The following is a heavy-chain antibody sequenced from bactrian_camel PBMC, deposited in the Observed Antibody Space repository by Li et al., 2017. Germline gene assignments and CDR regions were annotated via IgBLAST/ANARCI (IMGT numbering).Heavy chain of an antibody. V-gene: IGHV3-2*01. J-gene: IGHJ4*01. Sequence: HVQLVESGGGLVQPGGSLRLSCAASGFTFISYYMSWVRQAPGKGLEWVSSIYSVGSNAYYADSVAGRFTISQDNARNTLYLQMNSLKPEDTAMYYCAGARSRCWSPSAGAFPYWGQGTQVTVS. CDR3: AGARSRCWSPSAGAFPY. D-gene: IGHD5*01. CDR2: IYSVGSNA. CDR1: GFTFISYY.